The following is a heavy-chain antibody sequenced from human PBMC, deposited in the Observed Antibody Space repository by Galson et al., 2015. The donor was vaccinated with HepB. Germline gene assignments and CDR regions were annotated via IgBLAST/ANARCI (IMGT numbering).Heavy chain of an antibody. Sequence: SLRLSCAASGFIFSNYWIHWVRQAPGGGLVWVSRINDDGGSTSYADLVKGRFTVFRDNAKNTLYLQMSSLRAEDTAAYYCSVSVEMTTYFHYWGQGTLVSVSS. CDR1: GFIFSNYW. CDR3: SVSVEMTTYFHY. D-gene: IGHD5-24*01. CDR2: INDDGGST. J-gene: IGHJ4*02. V-gene: IGHV3-74*01.